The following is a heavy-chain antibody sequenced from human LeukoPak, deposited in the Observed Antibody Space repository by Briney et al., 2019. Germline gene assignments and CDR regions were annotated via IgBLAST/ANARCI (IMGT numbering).Heavy chain of an antibody. CDR2: IYHSGST. V-gene: IGHV4-4*02. J-gene: IGHJ4*02. Sequence: SETLSLTCAVSGGSISSSNWWSWVRQPPGKGLEWIGEIYHSGSTNYNPSLKSRVTISVDKSKNQFSLKLSSVTAADTAVYYCARAGYYYDSSGYAFVYWGQGTLVTVSS. CDR1: GGSISSSNW. D-gene: IGHD3-22*01. CDR3: ARAGYYYDSSGYAFVY.